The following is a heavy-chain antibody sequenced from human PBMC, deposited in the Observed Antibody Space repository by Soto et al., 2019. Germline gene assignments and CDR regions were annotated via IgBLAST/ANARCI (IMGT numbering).Heavy chain of an antibody. Sequence: QVQLQQWGAGLLKPSETLSLTCAVYGGSFSGYYWSWIRQPPGTGLEWIGKINHSGSTNYNPSLTSRVSISVDTCKNQFSLKLSSVTAADTAVYYCARGTRIAAAGTRYNWFDPWGQGTLVTVSS. J-gene: IGHJ5*02. CDR2: INHSGST. CDR1: GGSFSGYY. CDR3: ARGTRIAAAGTRYNWFDP. D-gene: IGHD6-13*01. V-gene: IGHV4-34*01.